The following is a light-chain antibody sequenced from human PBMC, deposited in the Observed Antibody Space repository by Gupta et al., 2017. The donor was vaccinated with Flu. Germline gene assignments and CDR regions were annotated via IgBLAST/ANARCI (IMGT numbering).Light chain of an antibody. CDR3: QQSYSTPRT. V-gene: IGKV1-39*01. CDR2: AAS. J-gene: IGKJ1*01. Sequence: DIQLTQSPSSLSASVGDRVTISCRTSQSITTYLNWYQKRPGKAPRLLIYAASSLESGVPSRFSGRGSGTDFTLNIIRLQRDDFATYYCQQSYSTPRTFGEGTRVDI. CDR1: QSITTY.